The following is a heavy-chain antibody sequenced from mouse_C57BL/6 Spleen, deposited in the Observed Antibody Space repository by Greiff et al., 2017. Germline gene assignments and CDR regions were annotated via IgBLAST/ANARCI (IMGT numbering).Heavy chain of an antibody. CDR1: GYTFTSYW. Sequence: QVQLQQPGAELLRPGSSVKLSCKASGYTFTSYWMHWVKQRPIQGLEWIGNIDPSDSETHYNQKFKDKATLTVDKSSSTAYMQLSSLTSEDSAVYYCARIAYYSNYFDYWGQGTTLTVSS. CDR3: ARIAYYSNYFDY. J-gene: IGHJ2*01. V-gene: IGHV1-52*01. D-gene: IGHD2-5*01. CDR2: IDPSDSET.